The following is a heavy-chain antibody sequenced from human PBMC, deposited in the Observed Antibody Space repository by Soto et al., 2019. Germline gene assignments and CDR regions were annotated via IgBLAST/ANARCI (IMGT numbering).Heavy chain of an antibody. CDR2: ISWNSGSI. CDR1: GFTFEDYA. D-gene: IGHD3-10*01. J-gene: IGHJ4*02. V-gene: IGHV3-9*01. CDR3: AKDITMVRGGIFDY. Sequence: EVQLVESGGGLVQPGRSLRLSCAASGFTFEDYAMHWVRQAPGKGLEWVSGISWNSGSIGYADSVKGRFTISRDNAKNSLYLQMNSLRAEDTALYYCAKDITMVRGGIFDYWGQGTLVTVSS.